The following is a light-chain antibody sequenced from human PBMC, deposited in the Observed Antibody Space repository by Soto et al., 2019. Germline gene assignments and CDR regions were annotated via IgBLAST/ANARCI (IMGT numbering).Light chain of an antibody. J-gene: IGLJ2*01. CDR3: SSYAGNNIVV. Sequence: QSALTQPPSASGSPGQSVTISCTGTGSDVGGYNYVSWYQQHPGKAPKLMIYEVSKRPSGVPDRFSGSKSGNTASLTVSGLQAEDEADYYCSSYAGNNIVVFGGGTQLTVL. CDR1: GSDVGGYNY. V-gene: IGLV2-8*01. CDR2: EVS.